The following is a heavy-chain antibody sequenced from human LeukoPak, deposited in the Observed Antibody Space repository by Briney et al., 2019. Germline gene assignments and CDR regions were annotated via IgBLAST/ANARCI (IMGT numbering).Heavy chain of an antibody. CDR3: ARGTISGNPASAY. J-gene: IGHJ4*02. D-gene: IGHD4-23*01. CDR2: IGTDGYS. Sequence: GGSLRLSCAASGFTFSTYEMNWVRQAPGKGLEWVSSIGTDGYSYSAVSVKGRFTISRDNAKSTLYLQMDSLTVEDTALYYCARGTISGNPASAYWGQGTLVTVSS. V-gene: IGHV3-21*06. CDR1: GFTFSTYE.